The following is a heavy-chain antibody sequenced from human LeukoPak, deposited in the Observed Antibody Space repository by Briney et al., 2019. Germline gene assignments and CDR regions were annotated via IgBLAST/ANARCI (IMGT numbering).Heavy chain of an antibody. V-gene: IGHV1-46*01. D-gene: IGHD1-26*01. Sequence: VKVSCKASGYIFTSYYMYWVLQAPAQGLECMVIINPSGCSTSYAQKFQRRVTMTRDTSISTAYMELSRLRSDDTAVYYCARVRRGSHSFDYWGQGTLVTVSS. J-gene: IGHJ4*02. CDR2: INPSGCST. CDR1: GYIFTSYY. CDR3: ARVRRGSHSFDY.